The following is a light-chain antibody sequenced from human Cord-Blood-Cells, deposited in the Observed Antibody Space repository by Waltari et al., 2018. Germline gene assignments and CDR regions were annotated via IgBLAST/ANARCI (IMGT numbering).Light chain of an antibody. Sequence: EIVLTQSPATLSLSPGERATLPCRASQSVSSYLAWYQQKPGQAPWLLIYDASNRATGIPARFSGSGSGTDFTLTISSLEPEDFAVYYCQQRSNWLTFGGGTKVEIK. CDR2: DAS. CDR3: QQRSNWLT. V-gene: IGKV3-11*01. CDR1: QSVSSY. J-gene: IGKJ4*01.